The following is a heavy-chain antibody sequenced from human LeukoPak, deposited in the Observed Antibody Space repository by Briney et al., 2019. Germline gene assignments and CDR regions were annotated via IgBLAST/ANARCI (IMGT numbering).Heavy chain of an antibody. CDR1: GLSFSSYA. D-gene: IGHD3-9*01. CDR3: AKGATYYDILTGYHPDYYIDY. V-gene: IGHV3-23*01. Sequence: GGSLRLSCAASGLSFSSYAMSWVRQVAGEGPGWVASIRGSGGSTHDAVTMKGRFTISRDNSKTPLYLKTTSLRADDPAVYYCAKGATYYDILTGYHPDYYIDYWGQGTLVTVSS. CDR2: IRGSGGST. J-gene: IGHJ4*02.